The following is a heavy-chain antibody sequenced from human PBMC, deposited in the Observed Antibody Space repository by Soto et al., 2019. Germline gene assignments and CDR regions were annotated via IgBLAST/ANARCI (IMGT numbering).Heavy chain of an antibody. CDR2: ISSSSSYI. Sequence: SGGSLRLSCAASGFTFSSYSMNWVRQAPGKGLEWVSSISSSSSYIYYADSVKGRFTISRDNAKNSLYLQMNSLRAEDTAVYYCASATSMVFYYYMDVWGKGTTVNVFS. CDR1: GFTFSSYS. V-gene: IGHV3-21*01. J-gene: IGHJ6*03. CDR3: ASATSMVFYYYMDV. D-gene: IGHD3-10*01.